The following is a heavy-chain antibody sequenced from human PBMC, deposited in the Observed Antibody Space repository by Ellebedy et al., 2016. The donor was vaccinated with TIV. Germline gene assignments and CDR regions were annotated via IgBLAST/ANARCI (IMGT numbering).Heavy chain of an antibody. J-gene: IGHJ4*02. Sequence: GGSLRLSXAASGFIFSSYALTWVRQAPGKGLEWVSTIRGDYGSTYYADSVKGRFTIPRDNFKSTLFLQMNTLTAEDTAVYYCARVSGKYYFDYWGQGTLVTVSS. CDR1: GFIFSSYA. D-gene: IGHD2-8*01. CDR3: ARVSGKYYFDY. V-gene: IGHV3-23*01. CDR2: IRGDYGST.